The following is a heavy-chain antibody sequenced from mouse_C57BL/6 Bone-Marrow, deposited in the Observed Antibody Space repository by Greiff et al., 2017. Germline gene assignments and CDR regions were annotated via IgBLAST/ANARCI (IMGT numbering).Heavy chain of an antibody. V-gene: IGHV1-52*01. CDR2: IDPSDSGT. CDR3: ARRTEEYYGNRGAMDY. CDR1: GYTFTSYW. Sequence: QVQLQQPGAELVRPGSSVKLSCKASGYTFTSYWMHWVKQRPIQGLEWIGNIDPSDSGTHYNQKFKDKATLTVDKSSSTAYMQLSSLTSEDSAVYYCARRTEEYYGNRGAMDYWGQGTSVTVSS. D-gene: IGHD2-1*01. J-gene: IGHJ4*01.